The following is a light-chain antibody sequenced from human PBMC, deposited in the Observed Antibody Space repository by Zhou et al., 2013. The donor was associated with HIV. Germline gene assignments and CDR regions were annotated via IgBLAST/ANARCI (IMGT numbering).Light chain of an antibody. CDR1: QDITKY. J-gene: IGKJ2*01. CDR3: QQSYSSPDYT. CDR2: DAS. V-gene: IGKV1-33*01. Sequence: DIQMTQSPSSLSASVGDRVTITCQASQDITKYLNWYQQKPGKAPKLLIYDASYLQTGVPSRFSGSGYGTDFSFTISSLQPEDFATYYCQQSYSSPDYTFGQGTRLEIK.